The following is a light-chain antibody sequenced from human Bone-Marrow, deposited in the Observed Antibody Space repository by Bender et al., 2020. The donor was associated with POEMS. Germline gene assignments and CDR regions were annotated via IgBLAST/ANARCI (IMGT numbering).Light chain of an antibody. J-gene: IGLJ1*01. CDR3: CSYAGSNNYV. CDR1: TSDVGSYNF. V-gene: IGLV2-23*01. CDR2: EAS. Sequence: QSALTHPASVSGSPGQSITISCTGTTSDVGSYNFVSWYQQHPGKAPKLIIYEASQRPAGVSVRFSGSKSGNTASLTISGLQAEDEADYYCCSYAGSNNYVFGSGTKITVL.